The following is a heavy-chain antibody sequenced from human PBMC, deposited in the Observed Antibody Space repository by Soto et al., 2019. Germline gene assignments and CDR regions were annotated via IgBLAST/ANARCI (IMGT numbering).Heavy chain of an antibody. CDR2: ISSESTTI. V-gene: IGHV3-48*02. Sequence: LRLSCTASGFTFRSYSMHWVRQAPGKGLEWLSYISSESTTIYYTDSVKGRFNISRDNAKNSLYLQMNSLRDEDTAVYYCAREPSGGDDYPDPRESWGQGTLVTVSS. J-gene: IGHJ5*02. CDR1: GFTFRSYS. D-gene: IGHD4-17*01. CDR3: AREPSGGDDYPDPRES.